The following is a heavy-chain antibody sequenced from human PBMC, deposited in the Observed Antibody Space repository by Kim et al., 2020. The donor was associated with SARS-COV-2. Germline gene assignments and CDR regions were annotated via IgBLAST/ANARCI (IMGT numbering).Heavy chain of an antibody. CDR2: ISGDGGST. Sequence: GGSLRLSCAASGFTFDDYAMHWVRQAPGKGLEWVSLISGDGGSTYYADSVKGRFTISRDNSKNSLYLQMNCLRTEDTALYYCAKDPTGYSSSWSGYWGQGNLVTVSS. D-gene: IGHD6-13*01. CDR3: AKDPTGYSSSWSGY. J-gene: IGHJ4*02. CDR1: GFTFDDYA. V-gene: IGHV3-43*02.